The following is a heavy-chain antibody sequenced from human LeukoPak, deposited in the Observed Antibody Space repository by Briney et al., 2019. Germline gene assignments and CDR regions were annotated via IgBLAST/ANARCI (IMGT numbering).Heavy chain of an antibody. CDR1: GFTFTSYW. J-gene: IGHJ4*02. D-gene: IGHD3-9*01. CDR2: INHDGSEK. CDR3: ARENWFQDY. V-gene: IGHV3-7*01. Sequence: GSLRLSCAASGFTFTSYWMTWVRQAPGKGLEWVANINHDGSEKFYVDSARGRFTFSRDNADNSLYLQMDSLRVEDTAVYYCARENWFQDYWGQGTLVTVSS.